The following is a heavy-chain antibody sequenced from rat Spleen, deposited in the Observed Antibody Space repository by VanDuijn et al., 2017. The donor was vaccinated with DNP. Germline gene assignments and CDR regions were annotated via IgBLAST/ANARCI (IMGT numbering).Heavy chain of an antibody. CDR2: ISYSGST. J-gene: IGHJ3*01. CDR1: GYSITSNY. V-gene: IGHV3-1*01. CDR3: AGGRGPFAY. Sequence: EVQLQESGPGLVKPSQSLSLTCSVTGYSITSNYWGWIRKFPGNKMEWIGHISYSGSTSYIPSLKSRLSITRDTSKNQFFLQLNFVTTDDTATYYCAGGRGPFAYWGQGTLVTVSS. D-gene: IGHD4-3*01.